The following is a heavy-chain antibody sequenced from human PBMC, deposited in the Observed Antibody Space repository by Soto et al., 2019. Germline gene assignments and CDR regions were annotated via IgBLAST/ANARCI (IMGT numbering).Heavy chain of an antibody. CDR3: AKSGLRVVRANYYYYYMDV. D-gene: IGHD3-3*01. J-gene: IGHJ6*03. CDR2: FDPEDGET. V-gene: IGHV1-24*01. Sequence: ASVKVSCKVSGYTLTELSMHWVRQAPGKGLEWMGGFDPEDGETIYAQKFQGRVTMTEDTSTDNAYDSLYLQMNSLRAEDTAVYYCAKSGLRVVRANYYYYYMDVWGKGTTVTVSS. CDR1: GYTLTELS.